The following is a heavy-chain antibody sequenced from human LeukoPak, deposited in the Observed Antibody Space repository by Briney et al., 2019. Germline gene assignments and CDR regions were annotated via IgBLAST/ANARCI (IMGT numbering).Heavy chain of an antibody. Sequence: SETLSLTCTVSGYSITSAYYWGWIRQPPGKGLEWIGNIFYSGSTYYSPSLKSRVTISLDTSRNQFSLKLNSVTAADTAVYYCAKSNGYGLVDIWGQGTMVTVSS. V-gene: IGHV4-38-2*02. CDR2: IFYSGST. J-gene: IGHJ3*02. CDR3: AKSNGYGLVDI. D-gene: IGHD3-10*01. CDR1: GYSITSAYY.